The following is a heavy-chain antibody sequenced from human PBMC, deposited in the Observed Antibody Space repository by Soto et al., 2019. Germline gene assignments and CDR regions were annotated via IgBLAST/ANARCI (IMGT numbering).Heavy chain of an antibody. D-gene: IGHD4-17*01. Sequence: QVRLQESGPGLVKPSQTLSLTCTVSGSSLSSGDYYWRWIRQHPGKGLEWIGYIYYSGSTDYNPSLKSRVTISVDPSTKQFSLKLSSVTDADTAVYYGARGGSFEYGEYIHYCGQGTLVNVSS. CDR2: IYYSGST. J-gene: IGHJ4*02. CDR3: ARGGSFEYGEYIHY. CDR1: GSSLSSGDYY. V-gene: IGHV4-31*03.